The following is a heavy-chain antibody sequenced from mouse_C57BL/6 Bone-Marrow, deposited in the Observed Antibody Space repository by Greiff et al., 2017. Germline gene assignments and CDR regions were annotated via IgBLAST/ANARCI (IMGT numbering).Heavy chain of an antibody. CDR3: ARAVVAHVWYFDV. D-gene: IGHD1-1*01. J-gene: IGHJ1*03. V-gene: IGHV1-26*01. CDR1: GYTFTDYY. Sequence: VQLQQSGPELVKPGASVKISCKASGYTFTDYYMNWVKQSHGKSLEWIGDINPNNGGTSYNQKFKGKATLTVDKSSSTAYMELRSLTSEDSAVYYCARAVVAHVWYFDVWGTGTTVTVSS. CDR2: INPNNGGT.